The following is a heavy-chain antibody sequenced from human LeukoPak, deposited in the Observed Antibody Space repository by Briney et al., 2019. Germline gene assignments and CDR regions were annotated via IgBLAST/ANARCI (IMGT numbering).Heavy chain of an antibody. J-gene: IGHJ1*01. V-gene: IGHV3-30-3*01. Sequence: GGSLRLSCAASGFTFSSYAMHWVRQAPGKGLEWVAVISYDGSNKYYADSVKGRFTISRDNSKNTLYLQMNSLRAEDTAVYYCARALRGGSSSSKRGEYFQHWGQGTLVTVSS. CDR1: GFTFSSYA. CDR2: ISYDGSNK. D-gene: IGHD6-13*01. CDR3: ARALRGGSSSSKRGEYFQH.